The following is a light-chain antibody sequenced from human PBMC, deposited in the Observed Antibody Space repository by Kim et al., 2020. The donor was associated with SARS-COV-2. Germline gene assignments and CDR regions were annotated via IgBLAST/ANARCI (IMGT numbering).Light chain of an antibody. J-gene: IGKJ4*02. CDR1: QSISSW. V-gene: IGKV1-5*01. Sequence: IQMTQSPSTLSASVGDRVTITCRASQSISSWLAWYQQKPGRAPNLLIYDASTLESGVPSRFSGSGSGTEFTLTISSLQPDDVATYYCLQDYNYPRTFGEGTKVDIK. CDR3: LQDYNYPRT. CDR2: DAS.